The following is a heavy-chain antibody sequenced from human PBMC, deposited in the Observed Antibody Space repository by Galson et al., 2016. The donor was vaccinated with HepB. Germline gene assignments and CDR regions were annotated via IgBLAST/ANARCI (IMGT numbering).Heavy chain of an antibody. J-gene: IGHJ4*02. CDR1: LSFTSYA. V-gene: IGHV3-21*01. CDR3: AREGPFDY. Sequence: LSFTSYAMSWVRQAPGKGLEWVSSISRTGDHISYADSVKGRFTISRDNAKNSLYLQMNSLRVEDTAVYYCAREGPFDYWGQGTLVTVSS. CDR2: ISRTGDHI.